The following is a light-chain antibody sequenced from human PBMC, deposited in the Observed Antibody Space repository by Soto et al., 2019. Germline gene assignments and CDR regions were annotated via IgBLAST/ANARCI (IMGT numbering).Light chain of an antibody. J-gene: IGLJ1*01. CDR1: SSDVGSFDS. CDR2: DVS. CDR3: SSFTTSSTLV. V-gene: IGLV2-14*01. Sequence: QSVLTQPASVSGSPGQPITISCTGTSSDVGSFDSVAWYQHNPGKAPKLMIYDVSNRLSGVSSRFSGSKSGNTASLSISGLQTEDEANYYCSSFTTSSTLVFGTGTKVTVL.